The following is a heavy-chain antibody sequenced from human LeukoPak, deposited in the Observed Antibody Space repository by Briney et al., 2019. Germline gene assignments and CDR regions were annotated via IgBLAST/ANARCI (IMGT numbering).Heavy chain of an antibody. J-gene: IGHJ5*02. CDR2: INHSGST. D-gene: IGHD3-9*01. V-gene: IGHV4-34*01. CDR1: GGSFSGYY. Sequence: SETLSLTCTVYGGSFSGYYWSWIRQPPGKGLEWIGEINHSGSTNYSPSLKSRVTISVDTSKNQFSLKLSSVTAADTAVYYCARGKGFDSKNWFDPWGQGTLVTVSS. CDR3: ARGKGFDSKNWFDP.